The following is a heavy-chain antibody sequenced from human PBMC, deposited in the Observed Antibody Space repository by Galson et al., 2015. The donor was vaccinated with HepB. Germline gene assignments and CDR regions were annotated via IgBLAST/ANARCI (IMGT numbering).Heavy chain of an antibody. CDR3: ARAPPVAGTSEDY. J-gene: IGHJ4*02. CDR2: INPNSGGT. Sequence: QSGAEVKKPGASVKVSCKASGYTFTGYYMHWVRQAPGQGLEWMGRINPNSGGTNYAQKFQGRVTMTRDTSISTAYMELSRLRSDDTAVYYCARAPPVAGTSEDYWGQGTLVTVSS. CDR1: GYTFTGYY. D-gene: IGHD6-19*01. V-gene: IGHV1-2*06.